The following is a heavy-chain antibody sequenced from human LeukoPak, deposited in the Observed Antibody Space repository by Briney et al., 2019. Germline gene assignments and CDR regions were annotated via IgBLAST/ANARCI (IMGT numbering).Heavy chain of an antibody. Sequence: ASVKVSCKASGYTFTSYYMHWVRQAPGQGLEWMGIINPSGGSTSYAQKFQGRVTMTRDTSTSTVYMELRSLRSDDTAVYYCARVDILTGATEDYWGQGTLVTVSS. V-gene: IGHV1-46*01. D-gene: IGHD3-9*01. CDR2: INPSGGST. J-gene: IGHJ4*02. CDR1: GYTFTSYY. CDR3: ARVDILTGATEDY.